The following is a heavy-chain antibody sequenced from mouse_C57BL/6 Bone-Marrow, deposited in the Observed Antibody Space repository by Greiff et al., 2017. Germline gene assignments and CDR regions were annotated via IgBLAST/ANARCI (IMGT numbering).Heavy chain of an antibody. CDR1: GYTFTSYW. D-gene: IGHD1-1*01. CDR2: IDPSDSYT. V-gene: IGHV1-69*01. Sequence: QVQLQQPGAELVMPGASVKLSCKASGYTFTSYWMHWVKQRPGQGLEWIGEIDPSDSYTNYNQKFKGKSTLTVDKSSSTAYMQRSSLTSDDSAVYYCARSAGSSYNWYFDVWGTGTTVTVSS. J-gene: IGHJ1*03. CDR3: ARSAGSSYNWYFDV.